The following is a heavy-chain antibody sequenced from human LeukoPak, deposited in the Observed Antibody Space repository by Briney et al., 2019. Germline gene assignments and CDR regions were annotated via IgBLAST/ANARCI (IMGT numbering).Heavy chain of an antibody. J-gene: IGHJ4*02. CDR3: ARISGSGTYDY. V-gene: IGHV3-20*04. CDR2: INWKSSAT. Sequence: GGSLRLSCAASGFTFDDYGMTWVRQAPGKGLEWVSGINWKSSATSYADSVKGRFTISRDNAKNSLYLQMNSLRAEDTALYYCARISGSGTYDYWGQGTLVTVSS. CDR1: GFTFDDYG. D-gene: IGHD3-10*01.